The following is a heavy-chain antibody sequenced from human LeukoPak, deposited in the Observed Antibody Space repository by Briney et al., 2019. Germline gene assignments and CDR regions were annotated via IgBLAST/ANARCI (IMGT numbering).Heavy chain of an antibody. CDR1: GLTFSSYS. CDR3: ARTYSVTIFGVDVNWFDP. D-gene: IGHD3-3*01. CDR2: ITRSSSYI. V-gene: IGHV3-21*01. J-gene: IGHJ5*02. Sequence: PGGSLRLSRAASGLTFSSYSMNWVRQAPGKGLEWVSSITRSSSYIYYADSVKGRFTISRDNAKTSLSLQMRSLRAEDTAVYYCARTYSVTIFGVDVNWFDPWGQGTLVTVSS.